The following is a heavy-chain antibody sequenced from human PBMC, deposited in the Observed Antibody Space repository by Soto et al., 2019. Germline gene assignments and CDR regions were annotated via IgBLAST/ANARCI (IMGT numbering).Heavy chain of an antibody. J-gene: IGHJ4*02. Sequence: QVQLQESGPGLVKPSQTLSLTCTVSGYSISSGGYYWSWIRQHPGKGLEWIGYIDCSGSASYTPSRKSRVTMALGTCKTQSSLTLSSVTAAEAAMFYCARIAKPGARLDFWGQGPRVPVSS. CDR1: GYSISSGGYY. V-gene: IGHV4-31*03. CDR3: ARIAKPGARLDF. CDR2: IDCSGSA. D-gene: IGHD1-26*01.